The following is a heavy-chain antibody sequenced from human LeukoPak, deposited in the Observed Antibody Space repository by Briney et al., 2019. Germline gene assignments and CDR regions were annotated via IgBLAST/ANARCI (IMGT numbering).Heavy chain of an antibody. D-gene: IGHD1-26*01. Sequence: SETLSLTCGVSGGSITTINYWSWVRQPPGGGLEWIGEISLAGRTRYNPSLQSRVHISIDESKNHLYLNLASVTAADTAVYYCSRESGPFCPFGHWGQGTLVAVAS. CDR2: ISLAGRT. CDR1: GGSITTINY. CDR3: SRESGPFCPFGH. J-gene: IGHJ4*02. V-gene: IGHV4-4*02.